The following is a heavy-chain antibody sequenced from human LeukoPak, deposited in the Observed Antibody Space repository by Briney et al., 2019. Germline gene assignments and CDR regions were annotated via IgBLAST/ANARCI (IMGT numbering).Heavy chain of an antibody. J-gene: IGHJ3*02. CDR1: GFTFSSYG. CDR2: ISYDGSNK. V-gene: IGHV3-30*03. D-gene: IGHD5-18*01. CDR3: ARVLRGYSYGYDAFDI. Sequence: GGSLRLSCAASGFTFSSYGMHWVRQAPGKGLEWVAVISYDGSNKYYADSVKGRFTISRDNSKNTLYLQMNSLRAEDTAVYYCARVLRGYSYGYDAFDIWGQGTMVTVSS.